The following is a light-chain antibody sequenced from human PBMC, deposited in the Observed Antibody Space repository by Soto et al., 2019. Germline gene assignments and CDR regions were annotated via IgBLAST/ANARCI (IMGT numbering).Light chain of an antibody. CDR3: TSYTSGSNLV. CDR2: EVS. V-gene: IGLV2-14*01. J-gene: IGLJ3*02. CDR1: SSDIGGYNY. Sequence: QSALTQPASVSGSPGRSITISCTGTSSDIGGYNYVSWYQQNSGEAPKLMIYEVSNRPSGVSNRFSGSKSGNTASLTISGLQAEDEADYYCTSYTSGSNLVFGGGTKLTVL.